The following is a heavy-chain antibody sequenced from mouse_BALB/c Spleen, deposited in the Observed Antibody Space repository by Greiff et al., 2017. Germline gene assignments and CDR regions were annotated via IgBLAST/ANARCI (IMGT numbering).Heavy chain of an antibody. D-gene: IGHD1-1*01. CDR2: ISSGGGST. CDR3: ARGGTTVVAPFAY. V-gene: IGHV5-12-1*01. Sequence: EVQLVESGGGLVKPGGSLKLSCAASGFAFSSYDMSWVRQTPEKRLEWVAYISSGGGSTYYPDTVKGRFTISRDNAKNTLYLQMSSLKSEDTAMYYCARGGTTVVAPFAYWGQGTLVTVSA. J-gene: IGHJ3*01. CDR1: GFAFSSYD.